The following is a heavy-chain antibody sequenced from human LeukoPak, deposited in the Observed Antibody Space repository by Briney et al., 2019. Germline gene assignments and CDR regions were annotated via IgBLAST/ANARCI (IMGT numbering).Heavy chain of an antibody. J-gene: IGHJ4*02. CDR1: GYTFNGYY. CDR2: ISAYNGNT. D-gene: IGHD6-13*01. V-gene: IGHV1-18*04. CDR3: ARDGPWGLIAAAASEYYFDY. Sequence: GASVKVSCKSSGYTFNGYYMHWVRQAPGQGLEWMGWISAYNGNTNYAQKLQGRVTMTTDTSTSTAYMELRSLRSDDTAVYYCARDGPWGLIAAAASEYYFDYWGQGTLVTVSS.